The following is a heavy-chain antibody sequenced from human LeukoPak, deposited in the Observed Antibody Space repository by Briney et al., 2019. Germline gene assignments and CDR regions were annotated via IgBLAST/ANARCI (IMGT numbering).Heavy chain of an antibody. Sequence: SETLSFTCTVSGGSISSSSYYCGWIRQPPGKGLEWIGSIYYSGSTYYNPSPKSRVTISVDTSKNQFSLKLSSVTAADTAVYYCASLCDFWSGSLPCNYWGQGTLVTVSP. CDR2: IYYSGST. CDR1: GGSISSSSYY. D-gene: IGHD3-3*01. V-gene: IGHV4-39*01. CDR3: ASLCDFWSGSLPCNY. J-gene: IGHJ4*02.